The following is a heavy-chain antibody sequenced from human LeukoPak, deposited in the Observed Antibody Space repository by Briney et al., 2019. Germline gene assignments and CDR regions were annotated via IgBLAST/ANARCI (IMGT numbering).Heavy chain of an antibody. CDR3: ARERCSSTSCYEDY. CDR2: ISSSGSTI. D-gene: IGHD2-2*01. J-gene: IGHJ4*02. CDR1: GFTFSDYY. V-gene: IGHV3-11*04. Sequence: GSLRLSCAASGFTFSDYYMSWIRQAPGKGLEWVSYISSSGSTIYYADSVKGRFTISRDNAKNSLYLQMNSLRAEDTAVYYCARERCSSTSCYEDYWGQGTLVTVSS.